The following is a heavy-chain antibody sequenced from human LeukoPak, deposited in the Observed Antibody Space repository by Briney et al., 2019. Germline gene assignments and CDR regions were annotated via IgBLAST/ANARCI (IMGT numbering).Heavy chain of an antibody. V-gene: IGHV3-33*06. CDR1: GFTFSSYG. D-gene: IGHD6-19*01. J-gene: IGHJ4*02. CDR2: IWYDGSDK. CDR3: AKDLPYSSGSRLFDY. Sequence: GRSLRLSCAASGFTFSSYGMHWVRQAPGKGLEWVAVIWYDGSDKYYADSVKGRFTISRDNSKNTLYLQLNSLRAEDTAVYYCAKDLPYSSGSRLFDYWGQGTPGHRLL.